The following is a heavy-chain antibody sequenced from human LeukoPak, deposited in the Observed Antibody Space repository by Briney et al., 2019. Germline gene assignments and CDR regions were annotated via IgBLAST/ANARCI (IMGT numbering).Heavy chain of an antibody. CDR3: ARHYYDILTGYGMDV. CDR1: GGSISSYY. Sequence: SETLSLTCTVSGGSISSYYWSWIRQPPGKGLEWNGYIYYSGSTNYNPSLKSRVTISVDTSKNQFSLKLSSVTAADTAVYYCARHYYDILTGYGMDVWGQGTTVTVSS. D-gene: IGHD3-9*01. V-gene: IGHV4-59*08. CDR2: IYYSGST. J-gene: IGHJ6*02.